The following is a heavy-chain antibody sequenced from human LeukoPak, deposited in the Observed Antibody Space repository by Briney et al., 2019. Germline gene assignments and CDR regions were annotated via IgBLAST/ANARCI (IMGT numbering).Heavy chain of an antibody. Sequence: PSETLSLTCTVSGGSITNYYRTWIRQPPGKGLEWIGYIHYSGSTNYNPSLKSRVTISVDTSKNQFSLKLSSVTATDTAVYYCARASITYYYYYYYYMGVWGKGTTVTVSS. CDR1: GGSITNYY. V-gene: IGHV4-59*01. CDR3: ARASITYYYYYYYYMGV. D-gene: IGHD3-22*01. J-gene: IGHJ6*03. CDR2: IHYSGST.